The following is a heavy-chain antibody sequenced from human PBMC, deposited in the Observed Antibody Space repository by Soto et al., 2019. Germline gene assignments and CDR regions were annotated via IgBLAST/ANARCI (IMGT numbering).Heavy chain of an antibody. J-gene: IGHJ4*02. CDR1: GGSFRNYA. D-gene: IGHD4-4*01. CDR3: ATDGYSPASLDY. Sequence: QVHLVQSGAEVKKPGSSVKVSCKASGGSFRNYAISWVRQAPGQGLEWLGTIVPIFDTTNFAQKFQGRVTITADESTNTAYLDLSSLRSEDTAVYYCATDGYSPASLDYWGQGTLVTVSS. CDR2: IVPIFDTT. V-gene: IGHV1-69*15.